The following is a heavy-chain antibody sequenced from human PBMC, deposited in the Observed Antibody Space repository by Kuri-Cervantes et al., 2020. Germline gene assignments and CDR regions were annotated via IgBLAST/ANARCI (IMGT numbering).Heavy chain of an antibody. Sequence: GESLKISCVASGFTFGDDDVNWVRQAPGKGLEWVSGLGQSGPNTNYADSVKGRFTISRDQSRTTLYLQMNSLRVEDTAVYYCAKVNWNKVAYWGQGTLVTVSS. D-gene: IGHD1/OR15-1a*01. CDR3: AKVNWNKVAY. CDR1: GFTFGDDD. CDR2: LGQSGPNT. J-gene: IGHJ4*02. V-gene: IGHV3-23*01.